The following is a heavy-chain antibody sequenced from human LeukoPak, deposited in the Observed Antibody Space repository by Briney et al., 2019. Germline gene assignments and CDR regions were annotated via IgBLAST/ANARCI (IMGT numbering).Heavy chain of an antibody. CDR2: ISGSGGST. J-gene: IGHJ3*02. CDR3: AKSLTAIATRYYYDSSGYNPSDAFDI. V-gene: IGHV3-23*01. D-gene: IGHD3-22*01. CDR1: GFTFSSYA. Sequence: GGSLRLSCAASGFTFSSYAMSWVRQAPGKGLEWVSAISGSGGSTYYADSVKGRFTISRDNSKNTLYLQMNSLRAEDTAVYYCAKSLTAIATRYYYDSSGYNPSDAFDIWGQGTMVTVSS.